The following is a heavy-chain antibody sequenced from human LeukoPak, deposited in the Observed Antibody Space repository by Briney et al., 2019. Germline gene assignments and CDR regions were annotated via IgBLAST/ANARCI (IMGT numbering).Heavy chain of an antibody. D-gene: IGHD2-21*01. CDR2: IYTSGST. CDR1: GGSISSGSYY. Sequence: SQTLSLTCTVSGGSISSGSYYWSWIRQPAGKGLEWIGRIYTSGSTNYNPSLKSRVTISVDTSKNQFSLKLSSVTAADTAVYYCARLTPLWANAFDIWGQGTMVTVSS. J-gene: IGHJ3*02. CDR3: ARLTPLWANAFDI. V-gene: IGHV4-61*02.